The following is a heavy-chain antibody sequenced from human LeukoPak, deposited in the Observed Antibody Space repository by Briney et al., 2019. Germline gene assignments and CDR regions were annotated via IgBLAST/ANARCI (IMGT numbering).Heavy chain of an antibody. D-gene: IGHD1-26*01. CDR2: ISGSGGNT. V-gene: IGHV3-23*01. CDR3: AKAGQWELLSWFDP. J-gene: IGHJ5*02. Sequence: GGSLRLSCAASGFTFSSYAMTWVRQAPGKGLEWVSAISGSGGNTYYGDSVKGRFTISRDNSKNTLYLQMNSLRAEDTAVYYCAKAGQWELLSWFDPWGQGTLVTVSS. CDR1: GFTFSSYA.